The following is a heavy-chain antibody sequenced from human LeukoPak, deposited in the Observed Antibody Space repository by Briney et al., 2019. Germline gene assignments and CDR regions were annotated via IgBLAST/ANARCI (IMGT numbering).Heavy chain of an antibody. V-gene: IGHV3-48*04. J-gene: IGHJ4*02. D-gene: IGHD2-2*01. CDR3: ARDKGSYCSSTSCLKNGDY. CDR2: ISSSSSTI. Sequence: GGSLRLSCAASGFTFSSYSMNWVRQAPGKGLEWVSYISSSSSTIYYADSVKGRFTISRDNAKNSLYLQMNSLRAEDTAVYYCARDKGSYCSSTSCLKNGDYWGQGTLVTVSS. CDR1: GFTFSSYS.